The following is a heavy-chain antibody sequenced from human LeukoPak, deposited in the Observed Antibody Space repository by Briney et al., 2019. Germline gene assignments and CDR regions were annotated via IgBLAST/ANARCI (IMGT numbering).Heavy chain of an antibody. J-gene: IGHJ4*02. CDR3: AKDPGYQVVYCFDY. D-gene: IGHD2-2*01. Sequence: SGGSLRLSCAASGFTFDDYAMHWVRQAPGKGLEWVSGISWNSGSIGYADSVKGRFTISRDNAKNSLYLQMNSLRVEDTAVYYCAKDPGYQVVYCFDYWGQGTLVTVSS. CDR2: ISWNSGSI. CDR1: GFTFDDYA. V-gene: IGHV3-9*01.